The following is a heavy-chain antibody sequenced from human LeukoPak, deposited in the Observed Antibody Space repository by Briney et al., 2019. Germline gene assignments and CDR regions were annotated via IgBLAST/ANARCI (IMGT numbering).Heavy chain of an antibody. J-gene: IGHJ4*02. Sequence: PGGSLRLSCAASGFTFSNYAMSWVRQAPGKGLEWVSAISGSGDNTYYADSVKGRFTISRDNSKNTLYLHMSSLRAEDTAVYYCARDSPTTTNGYYFDYWGQGTLVTVSS. D-gene: IGHD1-1*01. V-gene: IGHV3-23*01. CDR3: ARDSPTTTNGYYFDY. CDR1: GFTFSNYA. CDR2: ISGSGDNT.